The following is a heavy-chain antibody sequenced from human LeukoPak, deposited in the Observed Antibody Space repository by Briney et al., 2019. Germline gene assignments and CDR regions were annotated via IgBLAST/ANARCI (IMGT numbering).Heavy chain of an antibody. CDR2: IRSKANSYAT. CDR3: HAVTTEGY. CDR1: GFTFSGSA. V-gene: IGHV3-73*01. Sequence: GGSLKLSCAASGFTFSGSAMHWVRQASGKGLEWVGRIRSKANSYATAYAASVKGRFTISRDDSKNTAYLQMNSLKTEDTAVYYCHAVTTEGYWGQGTLVTVSS. D-gene: IGHD4-17*01. J-gene: IGHJ4*02.